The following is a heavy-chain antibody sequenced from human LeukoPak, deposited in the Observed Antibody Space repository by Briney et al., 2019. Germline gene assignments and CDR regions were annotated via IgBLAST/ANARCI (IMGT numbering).Heavy chain of an antibody. Sequence: GGSLRLSCAASGFTFSSYAMSWVRQAPGKGLAWVSSISKSDGSTYYADSVKGRFTISRDNSKNTVYLHMDSLRVEDTAIYYCARGALIPDFRGQGTLVTVSS. CDR2: ISKSDGST. J-gene: IGHJ4*02. D-gene: IGHD2-21*01. V-gene: IGHV3-23*01. CDR1: GFTFSSYA. CDR3: ARGALIPDF.